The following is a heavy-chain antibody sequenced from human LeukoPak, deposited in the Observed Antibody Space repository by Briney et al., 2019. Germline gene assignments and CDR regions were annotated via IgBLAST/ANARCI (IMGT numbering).Heavy chain of an antibody. V-gene: IGHV3-48*01. Sequence: GGSLRLSCAASGFTFSSYSMNWVRQAPGKGLEWVSYISSSSSTIYYADSVKGRFTISRDNAKNSLYLQMNSLRAEDTAVYYCARGHSNYGDYFDYWGQGTLVTVPS. J-gene: IGHJ4*02. CDR1: GFTFSSYS. CDR3: ARGHSNYGDYFDY. CDR2: ISSSSSTI. D-gene: IGHD4-11*01.